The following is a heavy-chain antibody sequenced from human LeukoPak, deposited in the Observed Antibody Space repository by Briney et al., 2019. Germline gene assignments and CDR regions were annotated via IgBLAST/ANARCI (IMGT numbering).Heavy chain of an antibody. CDR3: ATLYYYYYMDV. Sequence: GGSLRLSCAASGFTFSSYAMHWVRQAPGKGLEWVAVISYDGSNKYYADSVKGRFTISRDNSKNMLYLQMNSLRAEDTAVYYCATLYYYYYMDVWGKGTTVTVSS. V-gene: IGHV3-30*01. CDR2: ISYDGSNK. CDR1: GFTFSSYA. J-gene: IGHJ6*03.